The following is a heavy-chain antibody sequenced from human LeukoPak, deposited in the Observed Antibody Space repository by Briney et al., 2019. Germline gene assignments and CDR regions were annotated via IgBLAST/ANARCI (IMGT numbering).Heavy chain of an antibody. Sequence: SETLSLTCAVYGGSFGGYYWSWIRQPPGKGLEWIGEINHSGSTNYNPSLKSRVTISVDTSKNQFSLKLSSVTAADTAVYYCARGGGSYFLGDAFDIWGQGTMVTVSS. V-gene: IGHV4-34*01. D-gene: IGHD1-26*01. CDR1: GGSFGGYY. CDR3: ARGGGSYFLGDAFDI. CDR2: INHSGST. J-gene: IGHJ3*02.